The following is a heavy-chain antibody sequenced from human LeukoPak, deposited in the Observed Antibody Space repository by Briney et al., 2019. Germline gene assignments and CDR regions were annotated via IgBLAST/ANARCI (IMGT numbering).Heavy chain of an antibody. J-gene: IGHJ6*03. V-gene: IGHV4-38-2*02. D-gene: IGHD3-10*01. CDR2: IYHSGST. CDR3: ARAKSGSGSQHYYYYYMDV. CDR1: GYSISSGYY. Sequence: SETLSLTCTVSGYSISSGYYWGWIRQPPGKGLEWIGSIYHSGSTYYNPSLKSRVTISVDTSKNQFSLKLSSVTAAVTAVYYCARAKSGSGSQHYYYYYMDVWGKGTTVTISS.